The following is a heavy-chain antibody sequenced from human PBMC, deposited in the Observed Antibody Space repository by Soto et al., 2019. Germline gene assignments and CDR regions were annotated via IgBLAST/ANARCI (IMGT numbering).Heavy chain of an antibody. CDR1: GFTFSDYY. D-gene: IGHD5-12*01. J-gene: IGHJ6*02. Sequence: QVQLVESGGGLVKPGGSLRLSCAASGFTFSDYYMSWIRQAPGKGLEWVSYISSSSSYTNYADSVKGRFTISRDNAKNSLYLQINSLRADDTAVYYCASDNVDILATTFYYYGMDVWGQGTTVTVSS. CDR3: ASDNVDILATTFYYYGMDV. CDR2: ISSSSSYT. V-gene: IGHV3-11*05.